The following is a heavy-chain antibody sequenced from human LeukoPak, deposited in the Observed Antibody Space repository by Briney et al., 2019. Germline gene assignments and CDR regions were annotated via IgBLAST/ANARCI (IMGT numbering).Heavy chain of an antibody. Sequence: GGSLRLSCAASGFAFTNYAMTWVRQAPGKGLEWVSAISGSGGSTYYADSVKGRFTISRDNSKNTLYLQMNSLRAEDTAVYYCAKGPTVSGLLGDYWGQGTLVTVSS. D-gene: IGHD3-22*01. CDR3: AKGPTVSGLLGDY. CDR1: GFAFTNYA. J-gene: IGHJ4*02. CDR2: ISGSGGST. V-gene: IGHV3-23*01.